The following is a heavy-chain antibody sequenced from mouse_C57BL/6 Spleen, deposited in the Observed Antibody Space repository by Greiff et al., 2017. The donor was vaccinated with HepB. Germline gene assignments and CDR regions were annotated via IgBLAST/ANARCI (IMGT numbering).Heavy chain of an antibody. D-gene: IGHD1-1*01. Sequence: VKLQEPGAELVRPGSSVKLSCKASGYTFTSYWMHWVKQRPIQGLEWIGNIDPSDSETHYNQKFKDKATLTVDKSSSTAYMQLSSLTSEDSAVYYCARDYYYGSSPYYYAMDYWGQGTSVTVSS. CDR1: GYTFTSYW. J-gene: IGHJ4*01. CDR2: IDPSDSET. CDR3: ARDYYYGSSPYYYAMDY. V-gene: IGHV1-52*01.